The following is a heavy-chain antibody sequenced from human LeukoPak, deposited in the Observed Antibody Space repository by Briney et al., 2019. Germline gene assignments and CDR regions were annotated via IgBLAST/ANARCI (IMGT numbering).Heavy chain of an antibody. CDR2: MNPNSGNT. Sequence: GASVKVSCKASGYTFTGYYMHWVRQAPGQGLEWMGWMNPNSGNTGYAQKFQGRVTMTRNTSISTAYMELSSLRSEDTAVYYCARGVRGVRDYWGQGTLVTVSS. J-gene: IGHJ4*02. CDR3: ARGVRGVRDY. V-gene: IGHV1-8*02. D-gene: IGHD3-10*01. CDR1: GYTFTGYY.